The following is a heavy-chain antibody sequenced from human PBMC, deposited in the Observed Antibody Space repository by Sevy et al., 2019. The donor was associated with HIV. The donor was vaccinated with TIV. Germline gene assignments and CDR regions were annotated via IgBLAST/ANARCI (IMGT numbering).Heavy chain of an antibody. D-gene: IGHD1-26*01. CDR2: IYYNGDI. V-gene: IGHV4-59*08. Sequence: SETLSLTCTVSGGSITSLYWNWIRQPPGKGLEWIANIYYNGDINYNPSLKSRVTLSLDTSKNQFSLRLSSVTAADTAMYYCAGENAWGRDYSWGQGTLVTVSS. J-gene: IGHJ4*02. CDR3: AGENAWGRDYS. CDR1: GGSITSLY.